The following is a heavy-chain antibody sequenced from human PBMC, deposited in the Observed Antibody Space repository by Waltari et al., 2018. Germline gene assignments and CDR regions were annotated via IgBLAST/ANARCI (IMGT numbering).Heavy chain of an antibody. J-gene: IGHJ5*02. D-gene: IGHD3-9*01. V-gene: IGHV3-23*01. CDR3: AKDPTEALRYFDWDPVGWFDP. CDR1: GFTFSSYA. CDR2: ISGSGGST. Sequence: EVQLLESGGGLVQPGGSLRLSCAASGFTFSSYAMSWVRQAPGKGLEWVSAISGSGGSTYYEDSVKGRFTISRDNSKNTLYLQMNSLRAEDTAVYYCAKDPTEALRYFDWDPVGWFDPWGQGTLVTVSS.